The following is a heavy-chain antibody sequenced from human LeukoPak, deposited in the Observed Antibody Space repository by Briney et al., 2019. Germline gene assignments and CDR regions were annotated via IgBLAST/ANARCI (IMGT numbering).Heavy chain of an antibody. Sequence: SETLSLTCTVSGGSISSGDYYWSWIRQPPGKGLEWIGYIYYSGSTYYNPSLKSRVTISVDTSKNQFSLKLSSVTAADTAVYYCAKSTSYYYDSSGYYFDAFDIWGQGTMVTVSS. CDR1: GGSISSGDYY. V-gene: IGHV4-30-4*08. J-gene: IGHJ3*02. CDR2: IYYSGST. D-gene: IGHD3-22*01. CDR3: AKSTSYYYDSSGYYFDAFDI.